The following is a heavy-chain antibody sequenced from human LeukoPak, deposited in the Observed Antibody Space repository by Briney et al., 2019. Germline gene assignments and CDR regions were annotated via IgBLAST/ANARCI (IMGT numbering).Heavy chain of an antibody. J-gene: IGHJ2*01. CDR3: ARFLTTVTYGEGFDL. CDR1: GGSFSGYY. D-gene: IGHD4-17*01. Sequence: SETLSLTCAVYGGSFSGYYWSWIRQPPGKGLEWIGEVNHSGSTNYNPSLKSRVTVSVDTSKNQFSLKLSSVTAADTAVYYCARFLTTVTYGEGFDLWGRGTLVTVSS. CDR2: VNHSGST. V-gene: IGHV4-34*01.